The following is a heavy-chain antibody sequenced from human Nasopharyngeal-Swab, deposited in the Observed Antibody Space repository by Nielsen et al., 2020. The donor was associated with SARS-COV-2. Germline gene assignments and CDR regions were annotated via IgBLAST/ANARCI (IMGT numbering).Heavy chain of an antibody. V-gene: IGHV4-34*01. CDR3: ARARWGHAFDI. D-gene: IGHD3-16*01. CDR1: GGSFSGYY. CDR2: INHSGST. J-gene: IGHJ3*02. Sequence: SETLSLTCAVYGGSFSGYYWSWIRQPPGKGLEWIGEINHSGSTNCNPSLKSRVTISVDTSKNQFSLKLSSVTAADTAVYYCARARWGHAFDIWGQGTMVTVSS.